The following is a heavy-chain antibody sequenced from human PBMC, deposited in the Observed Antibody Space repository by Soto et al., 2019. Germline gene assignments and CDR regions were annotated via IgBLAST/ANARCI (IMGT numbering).Heavy chain of an antibody. CDR1: GFSLSTNGVG. V-gene: IGHV2-5*02. J-gene: IGHJ6*02. CDR3: AHVLVVVANYGMDV. Sequence: QITLKESGPTLVKPTQTLTLTCTFSGFSLSTNGVGVGWIRQPPGKALEWLALIYWDDDKRYSPSLTSRLTITKDTSKNHVVLTTTNMDPVDTATYYCAHVLVVVANYGMDVWGQGTTVTVSS. D-gene: IGHD2-15*01. CDR2: IYWDDDK.